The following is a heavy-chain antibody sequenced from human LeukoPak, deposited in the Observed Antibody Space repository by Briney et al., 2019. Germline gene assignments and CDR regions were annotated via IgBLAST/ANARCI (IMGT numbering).Heavy chain of an antibody. V-gene: IGHV5-51*01. CDR1: GYGFTTYW. CDR2: IYPGDSET. Sequence: GESLKISCKIGGYGFTTYWIGWVRLMSGEGLEWMGIIYPGDSETRYSPSFQGQVTISADKSISTAYLQWSSLKASDTAMYYCARRDNDYGYFDYWGQGTLVTVSS. D-gene: IGHD4-17*01. J-gene: IGHJ4*02. CDR3: ARRDNDYGYFDY.